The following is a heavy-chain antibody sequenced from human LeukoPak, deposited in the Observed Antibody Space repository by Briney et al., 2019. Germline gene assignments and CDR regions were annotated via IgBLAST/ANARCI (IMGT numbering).Heavy chain of an antibody. CDR2: IYPGEYDT. CDR1: GSSFTSYW. J-gene: IGHJ4*02. CDR3: ARRQIEYGSGSYPFDY. D-gene: IGHD3-10*01. Sequence: GGALEISLKGSGSSFTSYWIGWGRPMPGKGVGGVGIIYPGEYDTRYSPSFQGQVTISADNSISTAYLQWSSLKASDTAMYYCARRQIEYGSGSYPFDYWGQGTLVTVSS. V-gene: IGHV5-51*01.